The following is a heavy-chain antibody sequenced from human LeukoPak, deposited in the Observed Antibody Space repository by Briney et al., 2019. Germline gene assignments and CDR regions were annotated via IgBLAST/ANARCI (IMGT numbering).Heavy chain of an antibody. D-gene: IGHD5-24*01. V-gene: IGHV3-66*01. CDR3: AMDSAWLPLKFDY. J-gene: IGHJ4*02. CDR1: GFVVSTNY. Sequence: GGSLRLSCAASGFVVSTNYMSWVRQAPGKGLEWVSVLYSGGSTYYTDSVKGRFTISRDIPNNTLYLQMNNLRAEDTAVYYCAMDSAWLPLKFDYWGPGTLVAAST. CDR2: LYSGGST.